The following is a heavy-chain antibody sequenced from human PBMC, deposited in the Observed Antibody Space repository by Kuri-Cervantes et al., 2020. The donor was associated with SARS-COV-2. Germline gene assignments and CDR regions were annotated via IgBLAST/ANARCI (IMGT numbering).Heavy chain of an antibody. CDR1: GYSFTSYW. Sequence: GESLKISCTGSGYSFTSYWIGWVRQMPGKGLEWMGVIYPSDSDTRYSPSFQGQVTISVDKSISTAYLQWNSLKASDTAMYYCARSMITFGGVIVPLFDYWGQGTLVTVSS. V-gene: IGHV5-51*01. D-gene: IGHD3-16*02. J-gene: IGHJ4*02. CDR2: IYPSDSDT. CDR3: ARSMITFGGVIVPLFDY.